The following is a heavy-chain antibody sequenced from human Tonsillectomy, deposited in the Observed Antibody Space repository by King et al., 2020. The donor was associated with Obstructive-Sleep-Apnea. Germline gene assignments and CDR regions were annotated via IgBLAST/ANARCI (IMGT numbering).Heavy chain of an antibody. Sequence: QLVQSGAEVKKTGSSVKVSCKASGYTFTYRYLHWVRQAPGQALEGLGWITPFNGKTNYEQKFQDRVTITRDRSMSTADMQLSSLRSEDTAMYYCARSSGTTASTFGAFDIWGQGTMVIVSS. CDR1: GYTFTYRY. J-gene: IGHJ3*02. V-gene: IGHV1-45*02. CDR2: ITPFNGKT. CDR3: ARSSGTTASTFGAFDI. D-gene: IGHD4-17*01.